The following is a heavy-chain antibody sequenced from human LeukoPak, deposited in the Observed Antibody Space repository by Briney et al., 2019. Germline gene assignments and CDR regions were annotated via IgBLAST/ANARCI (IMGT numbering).Heavy chain of an antibody. Sequence: ESLMISCRGSGYSFTSYWIGCWRQMPAERLVWMVVIFSSDSDTRYNPSFKGQVTISADKSISTAYLQWSSLKASDTAMYYCARHRPGGFDPWGQGTLVTDSS. D-gene: IGHD3-10*01. CDR1: GYSFTSYW. CDR3: ARHRPGGFDP. CDR2: IFSSDSDT. V-gene: IGHV5-51*01. J-gene: IGHJ5*02.